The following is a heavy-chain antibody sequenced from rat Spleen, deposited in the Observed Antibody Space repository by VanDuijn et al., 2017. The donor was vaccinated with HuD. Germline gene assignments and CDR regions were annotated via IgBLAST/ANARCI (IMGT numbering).Heavy chain of an antibody. J-gene: IGHJ4*01. Sequence: ELVESGGGLVQPGRSLKFSCAASGFTFTNYDMAWVRQAPTKGLEWVASISPSGGSTYYRDSVKGRFTVSRDNAKSTLYLQMDSLRSEDTATYYCARHYYYDAPDAWGQGASVTVSS. D-gene: IGHD1-12*01. CDR2: ISPSGGST. CDR1: GFTFTNYD. V-gene: IGHV5S23*01. CDR3: ARHYYYDAPDA.